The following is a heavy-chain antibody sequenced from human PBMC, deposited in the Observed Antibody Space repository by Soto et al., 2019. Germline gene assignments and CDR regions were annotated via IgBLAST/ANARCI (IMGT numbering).Heavy chain of an antibody. Sequence: GGSLRLSCAASGFTFSSYWMSWVRQAPGKGLEWVANIKQDGSEKYYVDSVKGRFTISRDNAKNSLYLQMNSLRAEDTAVYYCARVRQWLEEWYFDLWGPGTLVTVSS. CDR3: ARVRQWLEEWYFDL. J-gene: IGHJ2*01. D-gene: IGHD6-19*01. CDR2: IKQDGSEK. V-gene: IGHV3-7*01. CDR1: GFTFSSYW.